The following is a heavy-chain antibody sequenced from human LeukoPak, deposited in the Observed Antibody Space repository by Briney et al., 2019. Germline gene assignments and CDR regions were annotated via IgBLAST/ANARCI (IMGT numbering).Heavy chain of an antibody. D-gene: IGHD3-3*01. J-gene: IGHJ6*02. V-gene: IGHV1-46*01. CDR2: INPSGGSI. CDR1: GYTFTTYY. Sequence: ASVKVSCKASGYTFTTYYMHWVRQTPGQGLEWMGIINPSGGSITYAQKLQGRVTMTTDTSTSTAYMELRSLRSDDTAVYYCARDQEYYDFWSGYYNGYYYYYGMDVWGQGTTVTVSS. CDR3: ARDQEYYDFWSGYYNGYYYYYGMDV.